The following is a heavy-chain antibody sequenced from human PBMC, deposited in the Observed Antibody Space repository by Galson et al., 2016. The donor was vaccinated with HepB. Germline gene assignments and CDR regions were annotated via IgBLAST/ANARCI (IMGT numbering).Heavy chain of an antibody. Sequence: SLRLSCAASGFTFSMYWMSWVRQAPGKGLEWVANIKQGGSEKYYVESVRGRFPISRDNAKNSLFLQMNSLRAEDTAVYYCARDRRGCGWYIDYWGQGTLVTVSS. CDR3: ARDRRGCGWYIDY. CDR1: GFTFSMYW. D-gene: IGHD6-19*01. CDR2: IKQGGSEK. J-gene: IGHJ4*02. V-gene: IGHV3-7*01.